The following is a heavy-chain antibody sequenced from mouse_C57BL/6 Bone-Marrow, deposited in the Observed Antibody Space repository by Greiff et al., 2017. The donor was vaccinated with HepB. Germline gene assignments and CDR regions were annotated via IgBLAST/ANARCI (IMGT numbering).Heavy chain of an antibody. V-gene: IGHV1-58*01. D-gene: IGHD1-1*01. Sequence: VQLQQSGAELVRPGSSVKMSCKTSGYTFTSYGINWVKQRPGQGLEWIGYIYIGNGYTEYNEKFKGKATLTSDTSSSTAYMQLRSLTSEDAASYVCARSDDYGSSDWFAYWGQGTLVTVSA. CDR1: GYTFTSYG. J-gene: IGHJ3*01. CDR3: ARSDDYGSSDWFAY. CDR2: IYIGNGYT.